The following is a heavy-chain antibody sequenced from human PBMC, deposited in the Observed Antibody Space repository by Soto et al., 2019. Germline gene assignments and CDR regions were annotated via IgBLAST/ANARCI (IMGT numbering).Heavy chain of an antibody. V-gene: IGHV1-18*04. D-gene: IGHD3-9*01. J-gene: IGHJ4*02. Sequence: ASVKVSCKASGYTFTSYGISWVRQAPGQGLEWMGWISAYNGNTNYAQKLQGRVTMTTDTSTSTAYMELRSLRSDDTAVYYCARDGGLRYFDWLLPFDYWGQGILVTVSS. CDR3: ARDGGLRYFDWLLPFDY. CDR1: GYTFTSYG. CDR2: ISAYNGNT.